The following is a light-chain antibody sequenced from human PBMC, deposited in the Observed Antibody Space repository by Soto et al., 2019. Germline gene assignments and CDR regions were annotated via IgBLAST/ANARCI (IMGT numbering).Light chain of an antibody. Sequence: EIVLAQSPGTLPLSPGESATLSCRASQSVSSSFLAWYQQKAGQAPRLLIYGASRRATGIPDRFSGSGSGTDFTLTISRLEPEDFAVYYCQRYVSSPWAFGQGTKVEI. J-gene: IGKJ1*01. V-gene: IGKV3-20*01. CDR1: QSVSSSF. CDR2: GAS. CDR3: QRYVSSPWA.